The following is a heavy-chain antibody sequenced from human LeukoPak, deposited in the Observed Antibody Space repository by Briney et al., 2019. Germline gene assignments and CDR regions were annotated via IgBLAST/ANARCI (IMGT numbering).Heavy chain of an antibody. V-gene: IGHV3-9*01. Sequence: PGRSLRLSCAASGFTFDDFAMHWVRQAPGKGLEWVSGIDYNSDGIDYAASVKGRFTISRDNAKNSLYLQMNSLRTEDTALYFRAKVSSSWYLAGPDYWGQGTLVTVSS. D-gene: IGHD6-13*01. CDR1: GFTFDDFA. CDR3: AKVSSSWYLAGPDY. CDR2: IDYNSDGI. J-gene: IGHJ4*02.